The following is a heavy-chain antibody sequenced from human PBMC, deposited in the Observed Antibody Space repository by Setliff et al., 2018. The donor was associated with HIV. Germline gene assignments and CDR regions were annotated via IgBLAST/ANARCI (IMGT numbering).Heavy chain of an antibody. CDR2: ILHRGTT. CDR3: ARGGGTYAIGDAFDI. J-gene: IGHJ3*02. Sequence: SETLSLTCAVSGDSMINDRYFWSWFRQAPGKGLEWIGNILHRGTTYYNPSLNSRVTMSVDTSKNQFSLELSSVTAADTAVYYCARGGGTYAIGDAFDIWGQGTMVTVSS. D-gene: IGHD3-16*01. CDR1: GDSMINDRYF. V-gene: IGHV4-39*07.